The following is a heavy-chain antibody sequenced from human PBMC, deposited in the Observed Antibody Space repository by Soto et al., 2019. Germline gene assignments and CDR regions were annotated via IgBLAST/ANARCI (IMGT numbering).Heavy chain of an antibody. D-gene: IGHD3-3*01. CDR1: GASINSGGAYS. CDR3: ARGDFWSGHTYGLDV. CDR2: IYYSGST. V-gene: IGHV4-30-2*01. J-gene: IGHJ6*02. Sequence: QLQLQESGSGLVKPSQTLSLTCAVSGASINSGGAYSWSWIRQPPGKGLELIGYIYYSGSTFFNPSLKSRVTISIERSKNQFSLKLSSVTAADTAIYYCARGDFWSGHTYGLDVWGLGTTVTVSS.